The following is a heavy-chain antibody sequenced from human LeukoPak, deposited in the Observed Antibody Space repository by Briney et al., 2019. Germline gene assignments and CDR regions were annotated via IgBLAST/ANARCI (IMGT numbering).Heavy chain of an antibody. Sequence: PGGSLRLSCAASGFPFSIFWMSRVRQAPGRGLEWVTNIKEDGSQKNYMGSVKGRFTISRDNAKNSLHLQMNSLTAEDTAVYFCARERGATASAFDIWGQGTMVTVSS. D-gene: IGHD3-16*01. CDR3: ARERGATASAFDI. CDR2: IKEDGSQK. J-gene: IGHJ3*02. CDR1: GFPFSIFW. V-gene: IGHV3-7*01.